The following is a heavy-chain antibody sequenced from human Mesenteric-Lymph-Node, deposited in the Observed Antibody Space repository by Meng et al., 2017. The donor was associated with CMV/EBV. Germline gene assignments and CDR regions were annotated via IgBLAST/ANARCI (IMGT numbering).Heavy chain of an antibody. CDR2: VYYTGGST. CDR3: ARLLLTAYYDFWSGYYSPPGSPDY. J-gene: IGHJ4*02. D-gene: IGHD3-3*01. Sequence: SETLSLTCTVSGGSISTTFHYWGWIRQPPEQGLEWIGSVYYTGGSTYYNPSLKSRVTISVDTSKNQFSLKLSSVTAADTAVYYCARLLLTAYYDFWSGYYSPPGSPDYWGQGTLVTVSS. CDR1: GGSISTTFHY. V-gene: IGHV4-39*01.